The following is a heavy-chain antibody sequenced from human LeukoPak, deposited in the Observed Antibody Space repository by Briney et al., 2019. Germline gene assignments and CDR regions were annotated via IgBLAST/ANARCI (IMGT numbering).Heavy chain of an antibody. CDR2: IYTSGST. CDR1: GGSISSGSYY. V-gene: IGHV4-61*02. Sequence: SQTLSLTCTVSGGSISSGSYYWRWLRQPAGKGLEWIGRIYTSGSTNYNPSLKSRVTISVDTSKNQFSLKLSSVTAAGTAVYYCARGQGYYDILTGYYYWGQGTLVTVSS. D-gene: IGHD3-9*01. J-gene: IGHJ4*02. CDR3: ARGQGYYDILTGYYY.